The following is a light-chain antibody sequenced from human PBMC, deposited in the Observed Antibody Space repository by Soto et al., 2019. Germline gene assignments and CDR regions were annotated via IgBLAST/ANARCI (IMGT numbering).Light chain of an antibody. CDR2: EAS. J-gene: IGKJ4*01. Sequence: DIQMTQSPASLSASVTDRVTITCRAIQDIGTDLGWYQQKPGKAPERLIYEASVLQSGVPSRFSGSGSGTEFTLTVSSLQPEDFATYYCVQHYSYPLTFGGGTKVDIK. CDR3: VQHYSYPLT. CDR1: QDIGTD. V-gene: IGKV1-17*01.